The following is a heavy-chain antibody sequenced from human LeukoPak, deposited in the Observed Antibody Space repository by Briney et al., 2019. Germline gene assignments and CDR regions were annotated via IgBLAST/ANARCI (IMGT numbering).Heavy chain of an antibody. V-gene: IGHV3-9*01. CDR2: ISWNSGSI. D-gene: IGHD6-13*01. J-gene: IGHJ3*02. Sequence: PGGSLRLSCAASGFTFDDYAMHWVRQAPGKGLEWVSGISWNSGSIGYADSVKGRFTISRDNAKNSLYLQMNSLRAEDTALYYCAKDYSSSWYRAFDIWGQGTTVTVSS. CDR3: AKDYSSSWYRAFDI. CDR1: GFTFDDYA.